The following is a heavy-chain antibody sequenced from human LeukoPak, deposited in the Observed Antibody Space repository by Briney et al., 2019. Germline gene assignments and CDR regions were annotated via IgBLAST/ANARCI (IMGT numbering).Heavy chain of an antibody. Sequence: SQTLSLTCTVSGGSISSGGYYWSWIRQHPGKGLEWIGYIYYSGSTYYNPSLKSRVTISVDTSKNQFSLKLSSVTAADKAVYYCARDRSPYYGSGSYYKKGSWFDPWGQGTLVTVSS. CDR3: ARDRSPYYGSGSYYKKGSWFDP. J-gene: IGHJ5*02. CDR2: IYYSGST. V-gene: IGHV4-31*03. D-gene: IGHD3-10*01. CDR1: GGSISSGGYY.